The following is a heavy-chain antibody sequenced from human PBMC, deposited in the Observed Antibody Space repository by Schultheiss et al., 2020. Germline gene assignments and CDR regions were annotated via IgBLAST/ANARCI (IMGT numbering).Heavy chain of an antibody. D-gene: IGHD3-22*01. Sequence: GGSLRLSCAASGFTFSSYAMSWFRQAPGKGLEWVSVIYSGGSTYYADSVKGRFTISRDNSKNTLYLQMNSLRAEDTAVYYCARDETFCDSSGYHYYFDYWGQGILVTVYS. V-gene: IGHV3-66*01. CDR2: IYSGGST. CDR1: GFTFSSYA. CDR3: ARDETFCDSSGYHYYFDY. J-gene: IGHJ4*02.